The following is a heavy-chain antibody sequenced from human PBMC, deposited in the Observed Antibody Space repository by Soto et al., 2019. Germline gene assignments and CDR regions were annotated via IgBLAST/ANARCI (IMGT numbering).Heavy chain of an antibody. CDR1: GFTFRSYA. J-gene: IGHJ4*02. Sequence: PGGSLSLSCAASGFTFRSYAMHWVRQAPGKGLEWVAVISYDGSNKYYADSVKGRFTISRDNSKNTLYLQMNSLRAEDTAVYYCARAYQGYFDYWGQGTLVTVSS. D-gene: IGHD2-2*01. CDR2: ISYDGSNK. CDR3: ARAYQGYFDY. V-gene: IGHV3-30-3*01.